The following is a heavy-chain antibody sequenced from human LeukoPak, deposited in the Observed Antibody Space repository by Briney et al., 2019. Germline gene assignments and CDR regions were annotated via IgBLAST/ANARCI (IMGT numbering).Heavy chain of an antibody. Sequence: GASVKVSCTASAYTFTNYGISWVRQAPGQGLEWMGWINPNNGNTRYAEDLQGRVTMTTDISTSTAYMELRSLRSDDTAIYYCARDFTPPHCTTPNCPRGGWFDPWGQGTLVTVSS. CDR1: AYTFTNYG. J-gene: IGHJ5*02. D-gene: IGHD2-8*01. CDR2: INPNNGNT. CDR3: ARDFTPPHCTTPNCPRGGWFDP. V-gene: IGHV1-18*01.